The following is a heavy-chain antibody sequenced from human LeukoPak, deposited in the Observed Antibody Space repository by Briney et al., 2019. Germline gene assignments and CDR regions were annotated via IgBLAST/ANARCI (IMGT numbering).Heavy chain of an antibody. Sequence: ASVKVSCKASGYTFTSYGISWVRQAPGQGLEWMGWISAYNGNTNYAQKLQGRVTMTTDTSTSTAYMELRSLRSDDTAVYYCASSLLGYCSGGSCYPPPLDYWGQGTLVTVSS. V-gene: IGHV1-18*01. CDR2: ISAYNGNT. CDR1: GYTFTSYG. J-gene: IGHJ4*02. CDR3: ASSLLGYCSGGSCYPPPLDY. D-gene: IGHD2-15*01.